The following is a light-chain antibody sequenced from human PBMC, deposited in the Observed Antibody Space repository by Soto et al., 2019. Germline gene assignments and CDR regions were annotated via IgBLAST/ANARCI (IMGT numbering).Light chain of an antibody. CDR3: QKYNSAPCT. J-gene: IGKJ5*01. Sequence: DIPMTQSPSSLSASVGDRVTITCRASQGISHYLAWYQQKPGKVPKLLIYAASTLQSRDPSRFSGSGSGTDFTLTISSLQTEDAATYYFQKYNSAPCTLGQGTRLVIK. V-gene: IGKV1-27*01. CDR2: AAS. CDR1: QGISHY.